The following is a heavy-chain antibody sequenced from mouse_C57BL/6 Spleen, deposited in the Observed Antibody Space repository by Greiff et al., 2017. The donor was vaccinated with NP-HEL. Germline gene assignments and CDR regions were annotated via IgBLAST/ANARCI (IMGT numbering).Heavy chain of an antibody. CDR3: ARWGLLAYFDY. CDR1: GYTFTSYW. V-gene: IGHV1-61*01. J-gene: IGHJ2*01. Sequence: QVQLKQPGAELVRPGSSVKLSCKASGYTFTSYWMDWVKQRPGQGLEWIGNIYPSDSETHYNQKFKDKATLTVDKSSSTAYMQLSSLTSEDSAVYYCARWGLLAYFDYWGQGTTLTVSS. D-gene: IGHD2-3*01. CDR2: IYPSDSET.